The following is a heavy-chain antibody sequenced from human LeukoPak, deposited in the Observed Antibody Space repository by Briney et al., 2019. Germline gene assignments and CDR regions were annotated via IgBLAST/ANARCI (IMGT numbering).Heavy chain of an antibody. V-gene: IGHV4-34*01. CDR2: IEQSGST. CDR3: ARSQAEWAAPGFDN. D-gene: IGHD1-26*01. J-gene: IGHJ3*02. CDR1: GGSLSGYH. Sequence: SETLSLTCTVSGGSLSGYHWSWIRRSPGQGLEWIGEIEQSGSTKNDPSLKSRVTMSRDTSKKQFSLKLRSLTAADTAVYFCARSQAEWAAPGFDNWGQGTMVTVSS.